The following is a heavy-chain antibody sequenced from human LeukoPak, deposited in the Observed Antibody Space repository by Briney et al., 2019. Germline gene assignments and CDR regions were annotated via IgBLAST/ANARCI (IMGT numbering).Heavy chain of an antibody. J-gene: IGHJ3*02. CDR2: IDSGSTTM. CDR3: AREYTGSYHTFDI. CDR1: EFTFSAYR. V-gene: IGHV3-48*02. Sequence: GRSLRLSCAASEFTFSAYRMDWVRQAPGKGLEWVSYIDSGSTTMNYADSVQGRFTISRDNAKNSLYLQMNSLRDEDTAVYYCAREYTGSYHTFDIWGQGTMVTVSS. D-gene: IGHD1-26*01.